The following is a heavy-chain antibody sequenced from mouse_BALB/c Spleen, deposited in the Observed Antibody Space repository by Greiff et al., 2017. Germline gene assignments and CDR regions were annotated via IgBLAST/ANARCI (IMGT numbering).Heavy chain of an antibody. CDR3: TRPYYYGSSYDWFAY. D-gene: IGHD1-1*01. CDR1: GFTFSNYW. V-gene: IGHV6-6*02. Sequence: EVQLVESGGGLVKPGGSLKLSCVASGFTFSNYWMNWVRQSPEKGLEWVAEIRLKSNNYATHYAESVKGRFTISRDDSKSSVYLQMNNLRAEDTGNYYCTRPYYYGSSYDWFAYWGQGTLVTVSA. CDR2: IRLKSNNYAT. J-gene: IGHJ3*01.